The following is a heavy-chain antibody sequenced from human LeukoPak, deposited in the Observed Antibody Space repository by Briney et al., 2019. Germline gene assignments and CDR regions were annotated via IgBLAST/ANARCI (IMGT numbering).Heavy chain of an antibody. CDR2: ISSSSSTI. Sequence: PGGSLRLSCAASGFTFSSYSMNWVRQAPGKGLEWVSYISSSSSTIYYADSVKGRFTISRDNAKNSLYLQMNSLRAEDTAVYYCARDTVSRGGDYWGQGTLVTVSS. CDR3: ARDTVSRGGDY. D-gene: IGHD3-10*01. J-gene: IGHJ4*02. V-gene: IGHV3-48*01. CDR1: GFTFSSYS.